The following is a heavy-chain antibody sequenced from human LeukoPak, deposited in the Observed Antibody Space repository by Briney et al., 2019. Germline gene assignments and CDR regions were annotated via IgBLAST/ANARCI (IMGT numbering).Heavy chain of an antibody. CDR2: IYSGGST. Sequence: PGGSLRLSCAASGFTVSSNYMSWVRQAPGEGLEWVSVIYSGGSTYYADSVKGRFTISRDNSKNTLYLQMNSLRAEDTAVYYCARDRSYYDSSGYYRTDYWGQGTLVTVSS. CDR1: GFTVSSNY. J-gene: IGHJ4*02. D-gene: IGHD3-22*01. V-gene: IGHV3-66*01. CDR3: ARDRSYYDSSGYYRTDY.